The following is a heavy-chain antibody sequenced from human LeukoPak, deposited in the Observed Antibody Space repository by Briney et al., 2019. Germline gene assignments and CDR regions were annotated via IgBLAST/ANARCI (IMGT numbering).Heavy chain of an antibody. CDR3: ARLSYDGEGY. D-gene: IGHD3-10*01. CDR2: ISAFTGNT. V-gene: IGHV1-18*01. CDR1: GYTFTTYG. J-gene: IGHJ4*02. Sequence: ASVKVSCKTSGYTFTTYGISWVRQAPGQGLEYMGWISAFTGNTNYAQKFQGRVAMTMDTSTYTVEMELKSLKFDDTAVYFCARLSYDGEGYWGQGTLVTVSS.